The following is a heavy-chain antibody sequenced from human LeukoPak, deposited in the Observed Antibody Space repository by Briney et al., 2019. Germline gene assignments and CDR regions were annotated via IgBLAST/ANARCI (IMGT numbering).Heavy chain of an antibody. J-gene: IGHJ5*02. D-gene: IGHD5-12*01. CDR3: ARVKTVDIVAPIRFKEGCWFDP. CDR1: GYTFTGYY. CDR2: INPNSGGT. Sequence: GASVKVSCKASGYTFTGYYMHWVRQAPGQGLEWMGWINPNSGGTNYAQKFQGRVTMTRDTSISTAYMELSRLRSDDTAVYYCARVKTVDIVAPIRFKEGCWFDPWGQGTLVTVSS. V-gene: IGHV1-2*02.